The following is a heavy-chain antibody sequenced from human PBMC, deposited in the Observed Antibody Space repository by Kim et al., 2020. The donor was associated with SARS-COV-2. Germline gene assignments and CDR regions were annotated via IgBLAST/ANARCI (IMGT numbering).Heavy chain of an antibody. CDR3: ARDINFWQLGLPPYGMDV. CDR1: GFTFSSYW. J-gene: IGHJ6*02. CDR2: INSDGSST. V-gene: IGHV3-74*01. Sequence: GGSLRLSCAASGFTFSSYWMHWVRQAPGKGLVWVSRINSDGSSTSYADSVKGRFTISRDNAKNTLYLQMNSLRAEDTAVYYCARDINFWQLGLPPYGMDVWGQGTTVTVSS. D-gene: IGHD1-26*01.